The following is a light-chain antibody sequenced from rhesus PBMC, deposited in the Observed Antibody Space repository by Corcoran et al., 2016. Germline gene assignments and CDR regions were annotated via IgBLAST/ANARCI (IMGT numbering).Light chain of an antibody. J-gene: IGLJ6*01. Sequence: QAVVTPEPSLTVSPGGTVTLTCGSSAGAVTRGNYPNWFQQKPGQAPRGLIYNTNSKHSWPPARFSGSLAGGKAALTLSGAQPEDEDEYYCLLYYSGADVFGSGTKLTVL. CDR3: LLYYSGADV. CDR1: AGAVTRGNY. V-gene: IGLV7-76*01. CDR2: NTN.